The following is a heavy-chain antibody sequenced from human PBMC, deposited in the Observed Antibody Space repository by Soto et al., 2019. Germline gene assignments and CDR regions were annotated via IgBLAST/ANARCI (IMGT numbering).Heavy chain of an antibody. CDR1: GYTFTSYG. J-gene: IGHJ3*01. Sequence: ASVKVSCKASGYTFTSYGMHWVRQAPGQRLEWMGWINAGNGDTKNSQKFQDRVTITRDTSASTAYMEVSSLRSEDTTVYYCARGRDTSAYSALDVWGQGTMVTVSS. D-gene: IGHD3-22*01. CDR2: INAGNGDT. CDR3: ARGRDTSAYSALDV. V-gene: IGHV1-3*01.